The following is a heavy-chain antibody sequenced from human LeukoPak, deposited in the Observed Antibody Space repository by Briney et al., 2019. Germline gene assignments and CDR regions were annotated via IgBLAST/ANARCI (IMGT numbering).Heavy chain of an antibody. J-gene: IGHJ4*02. D-gene: IGHD3-10*01. CDR2: ISYDGSNK. CDR1: GFTFSSYA. CDR3: ATLWWFGEISGVSYYFDY. Sequence: PGGSLRLSCAASGFTFSSYAMHWVRQTPGKGLEWVAVISYDGSNKYYADSVKGRFTISRDNSKNTLYLQMNSLRAEDTAVYYCATLWWFGEISGVSYYFDYWGQGTLVTVSS. V-gene: IGHV3-30*04.